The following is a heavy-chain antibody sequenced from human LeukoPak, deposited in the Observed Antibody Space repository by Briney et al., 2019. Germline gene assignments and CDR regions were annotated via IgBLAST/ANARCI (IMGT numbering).Heavy chain of an antibody. Sequence: GGSLRLSCAASGFTFSSYWMSWVRQAPGKGLEWVANIKQDGSEKYYVDSVKGRFTISRDNAKNSLYLQMNSLRAEDTAVYYCARAKYYDILTGYYDNTEYYFDYWGQGTLVTVSS. CDR3: ARAKYYDILTGYYDNTEYYFDY. J-gene: IGHJ4*02. CDR1: GFTFSSYW. CDR2: IKQDGSEK. D-gene: IGHD3-9*01. V-gene: IGHV3-7*01.